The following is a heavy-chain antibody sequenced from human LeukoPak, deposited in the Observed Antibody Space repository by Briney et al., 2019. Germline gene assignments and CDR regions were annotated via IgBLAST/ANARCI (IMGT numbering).Heavy chain of an antibody. CDR2: ISSSSSYI. CDR1: GFTFSSYS. Sequence: GGSLRLSCAASGFTFSSYSMNWVRQAPGKGLEWVSSISSSSSYIYYADSVKGRFTISRDNAKNSLYLQMNSLRAEDTAVYYCARTDSSGWNYYYYYGMDVWGKGTTVTVSS. J-gene: IGHJ6*04. D-gene: IGHD6-19*01. V-gene: IGHV3-21*01. CDR3: ARTDSSGWNYYYYYGMDV.